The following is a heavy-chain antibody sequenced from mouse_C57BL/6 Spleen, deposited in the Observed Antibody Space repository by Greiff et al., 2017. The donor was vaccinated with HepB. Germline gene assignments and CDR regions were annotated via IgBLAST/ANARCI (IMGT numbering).Heavy chain of an antibody. CDR1: GYAFSSSW. V-gene: IGHV1-82*01. D-gene: IGHD1-1*01. CDR3: ARCPYGSSWYFDV. Sequence: QVQLQQSGPELVKPGASVKISCKASGYAFSSSWMNWVKQRPGKGLEWIGRIYPGDGDTNYNGKFKGKATLTADKSSSTAYMQLSSLTSEDSAVYFCARCPYGSSWYFDVWGTGTTVTVSS. J-gene: IGHJ1*03. CDR2: IYPGDGDT.